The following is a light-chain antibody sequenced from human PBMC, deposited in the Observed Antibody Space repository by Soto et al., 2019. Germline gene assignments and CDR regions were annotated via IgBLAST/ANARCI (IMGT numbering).Light chain of an antibody. CDR1: QSLLQSDGYSY. CDR2: VAS. V-gene: IGKV2-28*01. J-gene: IGKJ5*01. CDR3: MHALQPPVT. Sequence: DIVMTQSPLSLPVTPGEPASISCRSSQSLLQSDGYSYLAWYLQKPGQSPQLLIYVASNRASGVPYRFSGSGSGTDFTLKISRVEAEDVGVYYCMHALQPPVTFGEGTRLEIK.